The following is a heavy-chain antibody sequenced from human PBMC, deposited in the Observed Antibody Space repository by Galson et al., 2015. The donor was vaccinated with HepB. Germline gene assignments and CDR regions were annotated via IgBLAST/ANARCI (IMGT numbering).Heavy chain of an antibody. J-gene: IGHJ4*02. D-gene: IGHD3-10*01. CDR3: ARGSGGSGTFDY. CDR1: GYRFNSYG. Sequence: SVKVSCKASGYRFNSYGISWVRQAPGQGLEWMGWISGYNDKTDFAQKFQGGVTMTTDTSTSTAFMELRSLTSDDTAVYYCARGSGGSGTFDYWGQGTLITVSS. CDR2: ISGYNDKT. V-gene: IGHV1-18*01.